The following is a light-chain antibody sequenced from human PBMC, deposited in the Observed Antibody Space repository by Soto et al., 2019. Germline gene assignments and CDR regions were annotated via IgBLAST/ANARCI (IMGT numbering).Light chain of an antibody. CDR3: QQYDSYPWT. V-gene: IGKV1-5*01. J-gene: IGKJ1*01. CDR2: DVS. CDR1: QTVERW. Sequence: DIQMTQSPSTLPASVGDRVTISCRASQTVERWLAWYQQKPGKAPKLLISDVSSLERGVPSRFSGSGSGTEFTLTFSGLQPDDFATYYCQQYDSYPWTFGQGTKVDI.